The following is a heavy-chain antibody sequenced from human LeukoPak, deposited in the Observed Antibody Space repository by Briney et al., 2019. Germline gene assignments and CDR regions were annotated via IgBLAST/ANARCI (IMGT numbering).Heavy chain of an antibody. D-gene: IGHD3-22*01. CDR3: ARDPDDYYDSSGYYPHY. CDR2: INPNSANT. J-gene: IGHJ4*02. V-gene: IGHV1-8*01. Sequence: ASVKVSCKASGYTFTSYDINWVRQAAGQGLEWMGWINPNSANTGYAQKFQGRVTMTRDTSTSTVYMELSSLSSEDTAVYYCARDPDDYYDSSGYYPHYWGQGTLVTVSS. CDR1: GYTFTSYD.